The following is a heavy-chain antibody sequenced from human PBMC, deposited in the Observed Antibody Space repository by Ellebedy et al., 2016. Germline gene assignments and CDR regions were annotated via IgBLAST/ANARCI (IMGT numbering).Heavy chain of an antibody. CDR2: IIPIFGTA. Sequence: ASVKVSXXASGYTFTSYGISWVRQAPGQGLEWMGGIIPIFGTANYAQKLQGRVTMTTDTSTSTAYMELRSLRSDDTAVYYCARGVLSYYDYVWGNLCYYMDVWGKGTTVTVSS. CDR1: GYTFTSYG. CDR3: ARGVLSYYDYVWGNLCYYMDV. J-gene: IGHJ6*03. V-gene: IGHV1-18*01. D-gene: IGHD3-16*01.